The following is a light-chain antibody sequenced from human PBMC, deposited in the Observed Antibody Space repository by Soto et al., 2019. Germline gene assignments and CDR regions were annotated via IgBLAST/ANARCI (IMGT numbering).Light chain of an antibody. CDR2: DVS. V-gene: IGLV2-11*01. J-gene: IGLJ2*01. CDR1: SSDVGGYNY. Sequence: QSALTQPRSVSGSPGQSVTISCTGTSSDVGGYNYASWYQQHPGKAPKLMIYDVSKRPSGVPDRFSGSKSGNTASLTISGLQAEDEADYYCCSYAGSQVFGGGTKLTVL. CDR3: CSYAGSQV.